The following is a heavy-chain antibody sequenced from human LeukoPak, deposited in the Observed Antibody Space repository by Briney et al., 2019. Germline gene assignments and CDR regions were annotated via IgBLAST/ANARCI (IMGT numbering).Heavy chain of an antibody. V-gene: IGHV3-53*01. Sequence: PTGGSLRLSCAASGFTISSNYMSWVRQAPGKGLEWVSVIYSGGSTYYADSVKGGFTISRDNSKNPLYLQMNSLRAEDTAVYYCASGRQPHYLSTYYYYYMDVWGKGTTVTVSS. D-gene: IGHD2/OR15-2a*01. J-gene: IGHJ6*03. CDR2: IYSGGST. CDR1: GFTISSNY. CDR3: ASGRQPHYLSTYYYYYMDV.